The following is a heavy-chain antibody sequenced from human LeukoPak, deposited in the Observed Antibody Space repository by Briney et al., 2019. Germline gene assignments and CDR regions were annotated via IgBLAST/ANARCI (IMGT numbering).Heavy chain of an antibody. CDR2: IRSKANSYAT. V-gene: IGHV3-73*01. J-gene: IGHJ6*03. CDR1: GFTFSGSA. Sequence: GGSLRLSCAASGFTFSGSAMHWVRQASGKGLEWVGRIRSKANSYATAYAESVKGRFTISRDDSKNTAYLQMNSLKTEDTAVYYCTLLEYCTNTSCGQNYYYYYYMDVWGKGTTVTVSS. CDR3: TLLEYCTNTSCGQNYYYYYYMDV. D-gene: IGHD2-2*01.